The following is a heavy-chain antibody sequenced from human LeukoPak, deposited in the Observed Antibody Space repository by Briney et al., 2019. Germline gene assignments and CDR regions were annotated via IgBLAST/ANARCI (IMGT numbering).Heavy chain of an antibody. CDR2: IDFTGKVI. CDR3: VRGRAAAYVYYAFDF. J-gene: IGHJ4*03. Sequence: PGGFLRLSCAASGFTFSSFEVNWVRQAPGKGLEWISYIDFTGKVINYADSVKGRFTISRDNARRSLSLQMSSLRAEDTAVYYCVRGRAAAYVYYAFDFWGHGTAVTVSS. CDR1: GFTFSSFE. D-gene: IGHD2-21*01. V-gene: IGHV3-48*03.